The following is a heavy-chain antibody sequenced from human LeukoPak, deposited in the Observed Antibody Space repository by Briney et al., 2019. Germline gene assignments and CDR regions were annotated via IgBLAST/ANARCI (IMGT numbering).Heavy chain of an antibody. D-gene: IGHD3-3*01. CDR3: AREDFWSGYSVGF. V-gene: IGHV7-4-1*02. CDR2: IDTHTGNP. CDR1: GYTFTSYA. Sequence: ASVKVSCKASGYTFTSYAMNWVRQAPGQGLEWMGWIDTHTGNPTYAQGLTGRFVFSLDTSVSTVYLQISSLKTEDTAVYFCAREDFWSGYSVGFWGQGTLVSVSS. J-gene: IGHJ4*02.